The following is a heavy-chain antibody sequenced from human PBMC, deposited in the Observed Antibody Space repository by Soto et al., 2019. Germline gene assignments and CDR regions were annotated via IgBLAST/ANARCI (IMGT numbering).Heavy chain of an antibody. CDR2: IIPIFGTA. D-gene: IGHD3-10*01. CDR3: PFGSGSSPPPYGMDV. Sequence: QVQLVQSGAEVKKPGSSVKVSCKASGGTFSSYAISWVRQAPGQGLEWMGGIIPIFGTANYAQKFQGRVTITAHEPTKQAYMGLISLKPEATAVYYCPFGSGSSPPPYGMDVWGQGTTVTVSS. CDR1: GGTFSSYA. V-gene: IGHV1-69*12. J-gene: IGHJ6*02.